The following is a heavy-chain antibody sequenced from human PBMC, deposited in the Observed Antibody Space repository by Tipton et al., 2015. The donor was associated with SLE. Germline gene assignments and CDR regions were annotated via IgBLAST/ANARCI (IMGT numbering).Heavy chain of an antibody. CDR2: IYSNGDT. D-gene: IGHD2-21*01. Sequence: SLRLSCAASGFDLSSNYMSWVRQAPGKGLEWVSLIYSNGDTFYADSVKGRFTISRDRSKNTLYLQMNRLRAEDSATYYCARGETILPFDYWGQGTLVTVSS. CDR1: GFDLSSNY. J-gene: IGHJ4*02. CDR3: ARGETILPFDY. V-gene: IGHV3-53*01.